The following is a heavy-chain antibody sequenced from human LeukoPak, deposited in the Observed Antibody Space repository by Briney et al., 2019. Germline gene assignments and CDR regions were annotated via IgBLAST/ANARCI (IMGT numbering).Heavy chain of an antibody. CDR3: ATSSQTGRHNWFDP. D-gene: IGHD1-1*01. CDR2: VDPEDGET. J-gene: IGHJ5*02. CDR1: GYTFTDYY. V-gene: IGHV1-69-2*01. Sequence: ASVKISCKVSGYTFTDYYMHWVQQAPGKGLEWMGLVDPEDGETIYAEKFQGRVTITADTSTDTAYMELSSLRSEDTAVYYCATSSQTGRHNWFDPWGQGTLVTVSS.